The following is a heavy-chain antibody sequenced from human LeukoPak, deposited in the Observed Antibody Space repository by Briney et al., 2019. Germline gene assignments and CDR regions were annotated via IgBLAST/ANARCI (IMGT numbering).Heavy chain of an antibody. V-gene: IGHV4-34*01. Sequence: SETLSLTCAVYGGSFSGYYWSWIRQPPGKGLEWIGEINHSGSTNYNPSLKSRVTISVDTSKNQFSLKLSSVTAADTAVYYCARRSGWYRGGYFDYWGQGTLVTVSS. D-gene: IGHD6-19*01. CDR2: INHSGST. J-gene: IGHJ4*02. CDR1: GGSFSGYY. CDR3: ARRSGWYRGGYFDY.